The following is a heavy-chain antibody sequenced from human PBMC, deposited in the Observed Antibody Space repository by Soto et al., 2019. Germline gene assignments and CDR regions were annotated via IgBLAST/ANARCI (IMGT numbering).Heavy chain of an antibody. V-gene: IGHV1-69*01. CDR3: ARDGRNGYPLYFDS. D-gene: IGHD5-12*01. CDR1: GGTFSSYA. J-gene: IGHJ4*02. Sequence: QVQLVQSGAEVKKPGSSVKVSCKASGGTFSSYAISWVRQAPGQGLEWMGGIIPIVGTANYAQKFQGRVTITADESTSTASMELSSLRSEDTAVYYCARDGRNGYPLYFDSWGQGNLVTVSS. CDR2: IIPIVGTA.